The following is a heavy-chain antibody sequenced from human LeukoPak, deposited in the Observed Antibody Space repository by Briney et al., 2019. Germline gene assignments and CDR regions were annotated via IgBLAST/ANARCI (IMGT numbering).Heavy chain of an antibody. D-gene: IGHD3-22*01. J-gene: IGHJ6*02. CDR1: GGSISSYY. CDR2: IYQIGRT. Sequence: PAETLSLTCTVSGGSISSYYWRWIRQPPGKGLEWIGYIYQIGRTYYNPSLKRRVTISVDTSKNEFSLKLSSVTAADTAVYYCARLSRYYDSSGYPYYYYGMDVWGQGTTVTV. V-gene: IGHV4-59*01. CDR3: ARLSRYYDSSGYPYYYYGMDV.